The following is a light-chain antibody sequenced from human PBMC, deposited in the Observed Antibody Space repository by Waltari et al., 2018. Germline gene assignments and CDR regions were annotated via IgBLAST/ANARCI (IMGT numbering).Light chain of an antibody. CDR3: QHYNIS. J-gene: IGKJ2*01. CDR1: QSISSW. V-gene: IGKV1-5*03. Sequence: DIQMTQSPSTLSASVGDRITITCRASQSISSWLAWYQQKPGRAPKLLIYKASSLASGVPSRFSGSGSGTEFTLTISSLQPDDFATYYCQHYNISFGHWTKLEIK. CDR2: KAS.